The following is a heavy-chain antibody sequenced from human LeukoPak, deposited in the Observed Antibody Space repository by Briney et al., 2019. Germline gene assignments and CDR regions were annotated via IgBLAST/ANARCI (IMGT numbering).Heavy chain of an antibody. CDR1: GFTFSSYA. D-gene: IGHD3-22*01. CDR2: ISGSGSNT. CDR3: ARRDSSGYYRLDY. J-gene: IGHJ4*02. V-gene: IGHV3-23*01. Sequence: GGSLRLSCAASGFTFSSYAMTWVRQAPGKGLEWVSAISGSGSNTYYADSVKGRFTISRDNSKNTLYLQMNSLRDEDTAVYYCARRDSSGYYRLDYWGQGTLVTVSS.